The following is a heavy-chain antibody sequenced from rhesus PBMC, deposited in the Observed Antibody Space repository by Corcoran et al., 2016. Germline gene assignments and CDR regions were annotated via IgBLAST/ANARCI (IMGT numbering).Heavy chain of an antibody. CDR1: GYTFPDHY. Sequence: EVPLVQSGAEVTQAGASVKLSCKAAGYTFPDHYQHWVRQAPGKGLEGMGRVAPEDGKAIHAQKFQDRFTITADTSTDTAYMELSSLRSEDTAVYYCATVGGVWGRGVLVTVSS. CDR2: VAPEDGKA. V-gene: IGHV1-111*02. J-gene: IGHJ5-2*02. CDR3: ATVGGV.